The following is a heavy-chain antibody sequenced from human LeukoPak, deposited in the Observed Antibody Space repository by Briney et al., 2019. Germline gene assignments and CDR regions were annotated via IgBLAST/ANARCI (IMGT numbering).Heavy chain of an antibody. J-gene: IGHJ6*02. V-gene: IGHV1-69*13. CDR3: ASDVSRGAGPLDV. CDR2: IIPIFGTA. CDR1: GGTFSSYA. D-gene: IGHD3-10*01. Sequence: GASVKVSCKASGGTFSSYAISWVRQAPGQGLEWMGGIIPIFGTANYAQKFQGRVTITADESTSTAYMELSSLRSEDTAVYYCASDVSRGAGPLDVWGQGTTVTVS.